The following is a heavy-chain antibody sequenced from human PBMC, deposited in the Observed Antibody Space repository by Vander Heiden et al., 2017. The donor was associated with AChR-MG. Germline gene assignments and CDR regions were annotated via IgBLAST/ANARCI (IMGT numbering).Heavy chain of an antibody. Sequence: QVQLQESGPGLVKTSETLSLPCTVSGGSISSYYWNWIRQPAGKGLEWIGRLYTSGRTNYNPSLKSRVTMSVDMSKNQFSLKLRSVTAADTAVYYCVREEVGWSNWFDPWGQGTLVIVSS. CDR3: VREEVGWSNWFDP. D-gene: IGHD2-15*01. CDR2: LYTSGRT. V-gene: IGHV4-4*07. J-gene: IGHJ5*02. CDR1: GGSISSYY.